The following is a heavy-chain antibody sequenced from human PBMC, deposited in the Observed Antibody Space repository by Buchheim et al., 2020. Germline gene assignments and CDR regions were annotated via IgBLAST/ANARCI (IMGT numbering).Heavy chain of an antibody. CDR2: IYYSGRT. D-gene: IGHD2-15*01. V-gene: IGHV4-61*01. CDR3: ARVSRGSCFDY. CDR1: GGSVRSGSYY. J-gene: IGHJ4*02. Sequence: QVQQQESGPGLVKPSETLSLTCTVSGGSVRSGSYYWSWIRQPPGKGLEWIGYIYYSGRTNYNPSLKSRVTISVDTSKNQFSLKLSSVTASDTAVYYCARVSRGSCFDYWGQGTL.